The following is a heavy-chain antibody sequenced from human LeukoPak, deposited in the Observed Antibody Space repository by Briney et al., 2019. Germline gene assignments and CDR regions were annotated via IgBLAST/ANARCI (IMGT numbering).Heavy chain of an antibody. CDR3: AKDKSRVATSYFDY. CDR2: IRYDGSNK. CDR1: GFTFSSYG. J-gene: IGHJ4*02. V-gene: IGHV3-30*02. Sequence: GGSLRLSCAASGFTFSSYGMHWVRQAPGKGLEWVAFIRYDGSNKYYADSVKGRFTISRDNSKNTLHLQMNSLRAEDTAVYYCAKDKSRVATSYFDYWGQGTLVTVSS. D-gene: IGHD5-24*01.